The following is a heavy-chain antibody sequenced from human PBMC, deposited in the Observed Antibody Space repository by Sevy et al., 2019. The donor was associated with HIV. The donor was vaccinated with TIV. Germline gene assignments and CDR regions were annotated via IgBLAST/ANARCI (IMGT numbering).Heavy chain of an antibody. CDR1: GGSSSSYY. CDR2: VYYTGST. J-gene: IGHJ4*02. V-gene: IGHV4-59*01. D-gene: IGHD5-12*01. CDR3: ARSPPRGFSYGHFDY. Sequence: SETLSRTCSVSGGSSSSYYWNWIRQPPGKGLEWIGYVYYTGSTNYNPSLKSRVTISIDTSKNQFSLTLTSVTAADTAVYYCARSPPRGFSYGHFDYWGQGTLVTVSS.